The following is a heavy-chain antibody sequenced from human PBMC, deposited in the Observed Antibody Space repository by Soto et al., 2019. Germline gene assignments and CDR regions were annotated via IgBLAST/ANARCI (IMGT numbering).Heavy chain of an antibody. J-gene: IGHJ4*02. CDR2: VYYSGTT. V-gene: IGHV4-61*01. D-gene: IGHD4-17*01. Sequence: QVQLQESGPGLLKPSETLSLTCSVSGGSVSDKTYYWSWIRQPPGKRLEWIGYVYYSGTTNYSPSLKSRVNISVDLSKNRFSLRLSSVTTADTALYYCARTTAVPNTLRSRYFFDYWGQGTLFTVSS. CDR1: GGSVSDKTYY. CDR3: ARTTAVPNTLRSRYFFDY.